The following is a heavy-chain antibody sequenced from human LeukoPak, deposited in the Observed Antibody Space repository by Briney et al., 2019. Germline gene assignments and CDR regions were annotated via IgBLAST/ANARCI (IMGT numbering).Heavy chain of an antibody. V-gene: IGHV3-11*01. CDR2: ISSSGDTI. CDR3: ARDRFERDYFDY. J-gene: IGHJ4*02. CDR1: GFTFSDFY. Sequence: GGSLRLSCVASGFTFSDFYMSWIRQAPGKGLEWVSYISSSGDTIYYADSVKGRFTISRDNARNSLFLQMDSLRAEDTAVYFCARDRFERDYFDYWGQGALVIVSS. D-gene: IGHD3-3*01.